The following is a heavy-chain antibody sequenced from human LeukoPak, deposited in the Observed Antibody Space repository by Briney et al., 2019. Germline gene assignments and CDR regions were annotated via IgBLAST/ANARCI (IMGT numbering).Heavy chain of an antibody. CDR3: TTDSSSWPSYYYYGMDV. Sequence: GGSLRLSCAASGFTFSNAWMSWVRQAAGKGLEGVGRIKSKTDGGTTDYAAPVKGRFTISRDDSKNTLYLQMNSLKTEDTAVYYCTTDSSSWPSYYYYGMDVWGQGTTVTVSS. CDR2: IKSKTDGGTT. V-gene: IGHV3-15*01. J-gene: IGHJ6*02. D-gene: IGHD6-13*01. CDR1: GFTFSNAW.